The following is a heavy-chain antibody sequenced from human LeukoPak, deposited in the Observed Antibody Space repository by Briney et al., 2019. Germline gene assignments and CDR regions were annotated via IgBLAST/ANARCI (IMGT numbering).Heavy chain of an antibody. V-gene: IGHV3-7*01. J-gene: IGHJ1*01. CDR1: GLAFKNYL. CDR2: INPDGSVK. Sequence: GGSLRLSCLGTGLAFKNYLMTWVRQAPGKGLEWVANINPDGSVKNYVDAVRGRFSISRDNAKNSLYLQLDTLRADDTAVYYCASTFPYCGDGSCALGGQGTLVIVSS. CDR3: ASTFPYCGDGSCAL. D-gene: IGHD3-10*01.